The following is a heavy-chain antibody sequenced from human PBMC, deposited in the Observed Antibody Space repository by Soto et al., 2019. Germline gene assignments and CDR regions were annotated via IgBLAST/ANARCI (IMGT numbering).Heavy chain of an antibody. D-gene: IGHD3-22*01. CDR2: IYYSGST. Sequence: SETLSLTCTVSGGSISSYYWSWIRQPPGKGLEWIGYIYYSGSTNYNPSLKSRVTISVDTSKNQFSLKLSSVIAADTAVYYCAKAPYYDSSGELDYWGQGTLVTVSS. J-gene: IGHJ4*02. CDR3: AKAPYYDSSGELDY. CDR1: GGSISSYY. V-gene: IGHV4-59*01.